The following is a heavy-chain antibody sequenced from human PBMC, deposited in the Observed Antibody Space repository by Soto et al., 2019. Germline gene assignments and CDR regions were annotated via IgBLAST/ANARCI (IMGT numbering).Heavy chain of an antibody. D-gene: IGHD1-26*01. Sequence: ASVKVSCKASGYTFTSYDINWVQQATGQGLEWMGWMNPNSGNTGYAQKFQGRVTMTRNTSISTAYMELSSLRSEDTAVYYCASSFPGDRELPSGPWGQGTLVTVSS. V-gene: IGHV1-8*01. J-gene: IGHJ5*02. CDR2: MNPNSGNT. CDR3: ASSFPGDRELPSGP. CDR1: GYTFTSYD.